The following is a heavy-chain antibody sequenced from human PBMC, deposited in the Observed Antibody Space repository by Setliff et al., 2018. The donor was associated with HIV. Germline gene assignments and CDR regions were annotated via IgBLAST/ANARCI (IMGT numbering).Heavy chain of an antibody. V-gene: IGHV1-46*01. CDR1: ESTFTSYY. CDR2: INPSGGST. Sequence: ASVKVSCKASESTFTSYYIHWVRQAPGQGLEWMWEINPSGGSTSYSEKFRGRATMTRDTSRNTVYMELSSLRFDDTAGYYCARVLILRYASPVDMWGQGTLVTVSS. J-gene: IGHJ4*02. D-gene: IGHD3-9*01. CDR3: ARVLILRYASPVDM.